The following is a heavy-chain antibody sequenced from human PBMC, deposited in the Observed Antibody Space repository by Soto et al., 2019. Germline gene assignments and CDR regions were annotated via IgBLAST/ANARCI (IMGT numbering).Heavy chain of an antibody. J-gene: IGHJ4*02. Sequence: QVQLVQSGAEVKKPGASVKVSCKASGYTFTSYGISWVRQAPGQGLEWMGWISAYNGNTNYAQKLQGRVTMTTDTSTSTAYMELRSLRSDDTAVYYCAVTTCSGIFCPSTRKYKGPLDYWGQGTLVTVSS. CDR3: AVTTCSGIFCPSTRKYKGPLDY. V-gene: IGHV1-18*04. CDR1: GYTFTSYG. D-gene: IGHD1-26*01. CDR2: ISAYNGNT.